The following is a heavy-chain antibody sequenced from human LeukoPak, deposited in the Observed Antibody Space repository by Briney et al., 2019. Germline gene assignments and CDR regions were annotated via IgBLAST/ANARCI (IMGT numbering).Heavy chain of an antibody. CDR3: ARAWGIAVAFDY. J-gene: IGHJ4*02. V-gene: IGHV4-30-4*01. Sequence: SETLSLTCSVSGGSISSGGYYWSWIHQHPGKGLEWIGYIYNSGSTYYNPSLKSRVTISVDRSKNQFSLKLSSVTAADTAVYYCARAWGIAVAFDYWGQGTLVTVSS. CDR2: IYNSGST. D-gene: IGHD6-19*01. CDR1: GGSISSGGYY.